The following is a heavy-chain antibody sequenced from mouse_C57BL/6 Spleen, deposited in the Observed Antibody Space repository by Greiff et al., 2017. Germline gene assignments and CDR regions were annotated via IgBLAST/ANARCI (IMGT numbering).Heavy chain of an antibody. CDR3: ARDPSFGY. J-gene: IGHJ2*01. V-gene: IGHV5-6*02. Sequence: EVKLVEPGGDLVKPGGSLKLSCAASGFTFSSYGMSWVRQTPDKRLEWVATISSGGSYTYYPDSVKGRFTISRDNAKNTLYLQMSSLKSEDTAMYYCARDPSFGYWGQGTTLSVSS. CDR2: ISSGGSYT. CDR1: GFTFSSYG.